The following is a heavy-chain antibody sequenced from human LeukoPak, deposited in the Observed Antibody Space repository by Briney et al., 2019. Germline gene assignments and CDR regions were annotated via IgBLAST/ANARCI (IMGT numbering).Heavy chain of an antibody. CDR3: ARELRYFDARTDAFDI. V-gene: IGHV4-30-2*01. CDR1: GGSISSGGYS. D-gene: IGHD3-9*01. J-gene: IGHJ3*02. Sequence: SETLSLTCAVSGGSISSGGYSWSWIRQPPGKGLEWIGYIYHSGSTYYNPSLKSRVTISVDRSKNQFSLKLSSVTAADTAVYYCARELRYFDARTDAFDIWGQGTMVTVSS. CDR2: IYHSGST.